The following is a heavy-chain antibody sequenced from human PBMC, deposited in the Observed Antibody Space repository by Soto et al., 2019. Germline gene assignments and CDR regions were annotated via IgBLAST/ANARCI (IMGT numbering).Heavy chain of an antibody. CDR2: ISGSGGST. J-gene: IGHJ4*02. CDR1: GFTFSSYA. D-gene: IGHD3-10*01. CDR3: ANGADPEVLLWFGECFDY. Sequence: EVQLLESGGGLVQPGGSLRLSCAASGFTFSSYAMSWVRQAPGKGLEWVSAISGSGGSTYYADSVKGRFTISSDNSKNTLYLQMNSLRAEDTAVYYCANGADPEVLLWFGECFDYWGQGTLVTVSS. V-gene: IGHV3-23*01.